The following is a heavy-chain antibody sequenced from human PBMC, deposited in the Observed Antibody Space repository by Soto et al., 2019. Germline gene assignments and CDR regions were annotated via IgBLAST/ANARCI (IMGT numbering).Heavy chain of an antibody. J-gene: IGHJ4*02. CDR2: IYYSGST. Sequence: SETLSLTCTVSGGSISSGDYYWGWIRQPPGKGLEWIGSIYYSGSTYYNLSLKSRVTISVDTSKNQFSLKLSSVTAADTAVYFCARLPGYCSGASCRIDYWGQGTLVTVS. V-gene: IGHV4-39*01. D-gene: IGHD2-15*01. CDR3: ARLPGYCSGASCRIDY. CDR1: GGSISSGDYY.